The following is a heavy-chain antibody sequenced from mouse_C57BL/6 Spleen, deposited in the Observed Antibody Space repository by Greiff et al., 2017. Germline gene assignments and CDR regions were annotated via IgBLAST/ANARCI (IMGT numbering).Heavy chain of an antibody. CDR3: ARGLGLRYAMDY. D-gene: IGHD4-1*01. CDR1: GFTFSDYY. V-gene: IGHV5-12*01. CDR2: ISNGGGST. J-gene: IGHJ4*01. Sequence: EVMLVESGGGLVQPGGSLKLSCAASGFTFSDYYMYWVRQTPEKRLEWVAYISNGGGSTYYPDTVKGRFTISRDNAKNTLYLQMSRLKSEDTAMYYCARGLGLRYAMDYWGQGTSVTVSS.